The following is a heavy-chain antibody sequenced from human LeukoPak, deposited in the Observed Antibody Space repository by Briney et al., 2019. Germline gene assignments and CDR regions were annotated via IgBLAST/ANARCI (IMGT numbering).Heavy chain of an antibody. CDR1: GYTFTNYY. V-gene: IGHV1-2*02. Sequence: ASVKVSCKTSGYTFTNYYIHWVRQAPGQGLEWMGIINPSGENTNYAQKFQGRVTMTRDTSISTAYMELSRLRSDDTAVYYCARYDSSGRNEGRVTWGQGTLVTVSS. CDR2: INPSGENT. J-gene: IGHJ5*02. D-gene: IGHD3-22*01. CDR3: ARYDSSGRNEGRVT.